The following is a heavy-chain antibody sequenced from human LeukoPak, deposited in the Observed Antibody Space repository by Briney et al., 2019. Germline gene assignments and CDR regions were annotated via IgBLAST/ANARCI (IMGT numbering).Heavy chain of an antibody. CDR2: IYYSGST. Sequence: SETLSLTCTVSGGSISSSAYHWGWIRQPPGKGLEWIGSIYYSGSTYYNPSLKSRVTISVDTSKNQFSLKLSSVTAADTAVYYCARLGIAVAAGALRDWGQGTLVTVSS. V-gene: IGHV4-39*07. CDR1: GGSISSSAYH. D-gene: IGHD6-19*01. J-gene: IGHJ4*02. CDR3: ARLGIAVAAGALRD.